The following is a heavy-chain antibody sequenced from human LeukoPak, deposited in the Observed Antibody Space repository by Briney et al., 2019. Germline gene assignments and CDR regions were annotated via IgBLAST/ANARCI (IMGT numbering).Heavy chain of an antibody. J-gene: IGHJ3*02. CDR1: GFTFSSYA. CDR3: ASLAVAGTGGDAFDI. D-gene: IGHD6-19*01. V-gene: IGHV3-23*01. Sequence: PGGSLRLSCAASGFTFSSYAMSWVRQAPGKGLEWVSAISGSGGSTYYADSVKGRFTISRDNAKNSLYLQMNSLRAEDTALYYCASLAVAGTGGDAFDIWGQGTMVTVSS. CDR2: ISGSGGST.